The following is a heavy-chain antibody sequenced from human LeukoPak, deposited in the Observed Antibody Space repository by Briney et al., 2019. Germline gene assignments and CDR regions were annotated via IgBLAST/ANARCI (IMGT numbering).Heavy chain of an antibody. CDR3: ARCLLYLWNRNFYYYMDV. D-gene: IGHD2-8*01. V-gene: IGHV3-23*01. J-gene: IGHJ6*03. Sequence: PSGGSLRLSCTTSEFSFRTYAMTWVRQAPGKGLEWVSTISVDDQGGTYYTDSVKGRFTISRDTFQNTLSLQMNSLRGEDTAVYYCARCLLYLWNRNFYYYMDVWGKGTTVTVSS. CDR1: EFSFRTYA. CDR2: ISVDDQGGT.